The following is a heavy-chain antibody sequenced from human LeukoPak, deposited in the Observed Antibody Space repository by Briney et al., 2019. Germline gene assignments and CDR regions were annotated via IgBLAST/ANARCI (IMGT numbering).Heavy chain of an antibody. V-gene: IGHV3-21*01. CDR1: GFTFSSYI. CDR3: ASGQGAQFDY. J-gene: IGHJ4*02. CDR2: ITSSSSYK. D-gene: IGHD3-16*01. Sequence: GGSLRLSCAASGFTFSSYIVNWVRQAPGKGLEWVSSITSSSSYKYYADSLKGRFTISRDNAKNSLYLQMNSLRAEDTAVYYCASGQGAQFDYWGQGTLVTVSS.